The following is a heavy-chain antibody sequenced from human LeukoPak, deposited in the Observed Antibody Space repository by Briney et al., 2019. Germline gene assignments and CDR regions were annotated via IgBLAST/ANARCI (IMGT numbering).Heavy chain of an antibody. CDR1: GYTFTSYD. J-gene: IGHJ4*02. CDR2: MNPNSGNT. CDR3: ARGGGKRWLQFGY. Sequence: GESLKISCKASGYTFTSYDINWVRQATGQGLEWMGWMNPNSGNTGYAQKFQGRVTMTRNTSISTAYMELSSLRSEDTAVYYCARGGGKRWLQFGYWGQGTLVTVSS. V-gene: IGHV1-8*01. D-gene: IGHD5-12*01.